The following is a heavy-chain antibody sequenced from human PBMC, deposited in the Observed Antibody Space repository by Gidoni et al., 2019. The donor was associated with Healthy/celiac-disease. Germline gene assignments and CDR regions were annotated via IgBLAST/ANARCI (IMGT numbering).Heavy chain of an antibody. D-gene: IGHD1-7*01. J-gene: IGHJ6*02. CDR1: GYTFTGYY. CDR3: ARDGGITGTTSYYYGMDV. V-gene: IGHV1-2*04. CDR2: LNPNSGGT. Sequence: QVQLVQSGAEVKKPGASLKVSCKASGYTFTGYYMHWVRQAPGPGLEWMGWLNPNSGGTNYAQKCQGWVTMTRDTSISTAYMDLSRLRSDGTAVYYCARDGGITGTTSYYYGMDVGGQGTTVTVSS.